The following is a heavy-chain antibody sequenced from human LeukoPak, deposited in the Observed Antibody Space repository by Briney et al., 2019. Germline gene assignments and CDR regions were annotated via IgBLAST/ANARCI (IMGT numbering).Heavy chain of an antibody. CDR3: ARGGVYCSSVSCSVDY. J-gene: IGHJ4*02. D-gene: IGHD2-2*01. Sequence: PGRSLRLSCTASGFTFGDYAMSWFRQAPGKGLEWVGFIRSKAHGGTTENAASVKGRFTISRDDSKSIAYLQMNSLKTEDTAVYYCARGGVYCSSVSCSVDYWGQGILVTVSS. CDR2: IRSKAHGGTT. V-gene: IGHV3-49*03. CDR1: GFTFGDYA.